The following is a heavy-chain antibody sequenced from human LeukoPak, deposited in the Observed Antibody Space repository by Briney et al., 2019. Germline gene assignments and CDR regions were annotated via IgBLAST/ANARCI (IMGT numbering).Heavy chain of an antibody. CDR3: ARESPTVTTYYYGMDV. CDR2: IWYDGSNK. V-gene: IGHV3-33*01. Sequence: GRSLRLYCAASGFTFSSYGMHWVRQAPGKGLEWVAVIWYDGSNKYYADSVKGRFTISRDNSKNTLYLQMNSLRAEDTAVYYCARESPTVTTYYYGMDVWGQGTTVTVSS. J-gene: IGHJ6*02. CDR1: GFTFSSYG. D-gene: IGHD4-17*01.